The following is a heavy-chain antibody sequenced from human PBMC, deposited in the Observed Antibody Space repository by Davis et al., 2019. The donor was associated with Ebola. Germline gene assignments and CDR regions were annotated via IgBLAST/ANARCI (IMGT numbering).Heavy chain of an antibody. CDR1: GFNFRMFA. V-gene: IGHV3-30*18. Sequence: GESLKISCAASGFNFRMFAMHWVRQAPGKGLEWVAVMSYDGVYKYYADSVKGRFTISRDNSKNTLYLQLNSLRTEDTAVYYCAEGIGGSCYSGVCNYYGLDAWGQGTTVTVSS. CDR2: MSYDGVYK. D-gene: IGHD2-15*01. CDR3: AEGIGGSCYSGVCNYYGLDA. J-gene: IGHJ6*02.